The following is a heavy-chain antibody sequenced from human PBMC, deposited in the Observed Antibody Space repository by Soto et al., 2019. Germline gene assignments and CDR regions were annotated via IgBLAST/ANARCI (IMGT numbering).Heavy chain of an antibody. CDR1: GGSISSGGYY. J-gene: IGHJ6*02. CDR2: IYYSGST. CDR3: ARGMNSLGMHV. V-gene: IGHV4-31*03. D-gene: IGHD6-13*01. Sequence: QVQLQESGPGLVKPSQTLSLTCTVSGGSISSGGYYWSWIRQHPGKGLEWLGYIYYSGSTYYNPSLRSRVTLSVDTSKNQFSLKLSSVTAADTAVYYCARGMNSLGMHVWGQGTTVTAAS.